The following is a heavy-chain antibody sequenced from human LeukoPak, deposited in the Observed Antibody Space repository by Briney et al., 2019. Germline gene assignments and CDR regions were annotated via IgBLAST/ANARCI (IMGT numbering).Heavy chain of an antibody. CDR1: GFTFSSYG. CDR2: ISYDGSNK. D-gene: IGHD2/OR15-2a*01. Sequence: GGSLRLSCAASGFTFSSYGMHWVRQAPGKGLEWVAVISYDGSNKYYADSVKGRFTISRDNSKNTLYLQMDSLRPEDTAMYYCARERYFAFDYWGQGNLVTVSS. CDR3: ARERYFAFDY. J-gene: IGHJ4*02. V-gene: IGHV3-30*03.